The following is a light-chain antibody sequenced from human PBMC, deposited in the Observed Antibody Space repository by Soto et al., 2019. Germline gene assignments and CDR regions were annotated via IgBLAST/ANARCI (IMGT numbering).Light chain of an antibody. V-gene: IGKV1-17*01. CDR2: GAS. CDR1: QDIRND. J-gene: IGKJ5*01. CDR3: LQHGGYPRT. Sequence: DIQMTQSPSSLSASVGDTVTITCRASQDIRNDLGWYQQKPGKAPQRLIFGASNLHSGVPSRFSGSGSGTESTLTISSVQPEDFATYFCLQHGGYPRTFGQGTRLEIK.